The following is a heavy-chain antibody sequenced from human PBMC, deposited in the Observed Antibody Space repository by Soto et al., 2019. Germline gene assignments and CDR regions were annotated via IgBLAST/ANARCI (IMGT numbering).Heavy chain of an antibody. CDR3: ASALRPYGRDYYYGMDV. CDR1: GGSISSGGYY. CDR2: IYYSGST. Sequence: SETLSLTCTVSGGSISSGGYYWSWIRQPPGKGLEWIGYIYYSGSTYYNPSLKSRVTISVDTSKNQFSLKLSSVTAADTAVYYCASALRPYGRDYYYGMDVWGQGTTVTVSS. V-gene: IGHV4-30-4*01. J-gene: IGHJ6*02. D-gene: IGHD4-17*01.